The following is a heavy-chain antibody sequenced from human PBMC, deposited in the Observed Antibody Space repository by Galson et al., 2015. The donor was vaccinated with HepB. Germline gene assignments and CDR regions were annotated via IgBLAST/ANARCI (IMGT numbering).Heavy chain of an antibody. CDR3: AKTFYYGSGSYSRHFFDN. CDR2: IQYDGSNK. J-gene: IGHJ4*02. D-gene: IGHD3-10*01. V-gene: IGHV3-30*02. CDR1: GFRFNSYG. Sequence: SLRLSCAASGFRFNSYGMHWVRQAPGKGLEWVAFIQYDGSNKHYADSVKGRFTISRDNSKNTLYLQMKGLRHEDTAVYYCAKTFYYGSGSYSRHFFDNWGQGTLVTVSS.